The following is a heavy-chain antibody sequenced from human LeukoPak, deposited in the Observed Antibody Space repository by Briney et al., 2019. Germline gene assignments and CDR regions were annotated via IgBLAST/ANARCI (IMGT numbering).Heavy chain of an antibody. CDR3: ARVVAAIALRDYHYVDV. CDR1: SFSITDKS. CDR2: IYRGEVT. J-gene: IGHJ6*03. D-gene: IGHD6-19*01. V-gene: IGHV3-53*01. Sequence: GGSLRLSCSASSFSITDKSMTWVRQAPGKGLECVAIIYRGEVTAYADSVRGRFTISRDSGTNTLFLQMDNLRVDDTAVYYCARVVAAIALRDYHYVDVWGKGTTLIVS.